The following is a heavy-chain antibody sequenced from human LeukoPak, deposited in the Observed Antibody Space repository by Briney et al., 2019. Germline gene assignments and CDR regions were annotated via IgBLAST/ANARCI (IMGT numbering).Heavy chain of an antibody. CDR1: GFTFSSYA. V-gene: IGHV3-64*01. D-gene: IGHD1-1*01. Sequence: GGSLSLSCAASGFTFSSYAMHWVRQAPGKGLEYVSAISGNGGSTYYANSVKGRFTISRDNSKNTLYLQMGSLRAEDMAVYYCARVNDPGYYYDYMDVWGKGTTVTVSS. CDR2: ISGNGGST. J-gene: IGHJ6*03. CDR3: ARVNDPGYYYDYMDV.